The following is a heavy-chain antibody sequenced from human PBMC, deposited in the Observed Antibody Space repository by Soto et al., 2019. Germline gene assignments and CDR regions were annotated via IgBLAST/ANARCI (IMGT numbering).Heavy chain of an antibody. CDR1: GFTFSSYG. D-gene: IGHD3-9*01. CDR3: AKEYYDILTGPNWFDR. J-gene: IGHJ5*02. Sequence: GGSLRLSCAASGFTFSSYGMHWVRQAPGKGLEWVAVISYDGSNKYYADSVKGRFTISRDNSKNTLYLQMNSLRAEDTAVYYCAKEYYDILTGPNWFDRWGQGTLV. V-gene: IGHV3-30*18. CDR2: ISYDGSNK.